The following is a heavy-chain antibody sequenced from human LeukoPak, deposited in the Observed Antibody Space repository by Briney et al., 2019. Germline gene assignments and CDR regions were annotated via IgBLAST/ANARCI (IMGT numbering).Heavy chain of an antibody. J-gene: IGHJ4*02. Sequence: PGGSLRLSCAASDSTFSSYAMSWVRQAPGKGLEWVSAISGSGGSTYYADSVKGRFTISRDNSKNTLYLQMNSLRAEDTAVYYCAKASLWEFLTGDYWGQGTLVTVSS. V-gene: IGHV3-23*01. D-gene: IGHD3-10*01. CDR3: AKASLWEFLTGDY. CDR1: DSTFSSYA. CDR2: ISGSGGST.